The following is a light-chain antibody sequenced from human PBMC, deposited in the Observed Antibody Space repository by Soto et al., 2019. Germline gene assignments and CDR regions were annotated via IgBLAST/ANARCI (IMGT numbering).Light chain of an antibody. Sequence: QSVLTQPASVSGSPGQSITISCTGTSSDVGGYNYVSWYQQHPGKAPKLMIYDVSNRPSGISNRFSGSKSGNTASLTISGLQAEDEADYYCSSYTSSSYPYVFGTGTNVTVL. J-gene: IGLJ1*01. CDR2: DVS. CDR3: SSYTSSSYPYV. V-gene: IGLV2-14*03. CDR1: SSDVGGYNY.